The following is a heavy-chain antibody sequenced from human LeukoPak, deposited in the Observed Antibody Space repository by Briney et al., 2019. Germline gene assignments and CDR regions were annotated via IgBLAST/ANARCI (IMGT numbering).Heavy chain of an antibody. CDR1: GFTFSSYS. V-gene: IGHV3-21*01. CDR3: ARDVGSSSWYQYYFDY. J-gene: IGHJ4*02. CDR2: ISSSSSYI. Sequence: GGSLRLSCAASGFTFSSYSMNWVRQAPGKGLEWVSSISSSSSYIYYADSVKGRFTISRDNAKNSLYLQMNSLRAEGTAVYYCARDVGSSSWYQYYFDYWGQGTLVTVSS. D-gene: IGHD6-13*01.